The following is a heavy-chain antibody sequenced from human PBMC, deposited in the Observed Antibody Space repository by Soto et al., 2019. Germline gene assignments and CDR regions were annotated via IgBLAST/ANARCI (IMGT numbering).Heavy chain of an antibody. Sequence: SETLSLTCSLYSGSLSGYYWSWIRQPPGKGLEWIGEISPSGTTNYSPSLKSRVSISVDTSKNQFSLNLTSLTAADTAVYYCARAPKVSGSAQTRPDFWGQGAMVTFYS. CDR1: SGSLSGYY. J-gene: IGHJ4*02. V-gene: IGHV4-34*01. CDR3: ARAPKVSGSAQTRPDF. D-gene: IGHD6-6*01. CDR2: ISPSGTT.